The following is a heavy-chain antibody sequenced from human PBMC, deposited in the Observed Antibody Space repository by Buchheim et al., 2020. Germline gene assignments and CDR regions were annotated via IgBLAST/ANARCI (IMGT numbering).Heavy chain of an antibody. CDR1: GFTFSRYA. CDR3: APYERFLRD. V-gene: IGHV3-23*01. Sequence: EVQVLESGGGLAQPGGSLRLSCAASGFTFSRYAMTWVRQAPGKGLEWVSSITASGGSTYYADSVKGRFPISRDNSKNIIYLQMSTLRAEDSAVYYCAPYERFLRDWGQGTL. J-gene: IGHJ4*02. CDR2: ITASGGST. D-gene: IGHD3-3*01.